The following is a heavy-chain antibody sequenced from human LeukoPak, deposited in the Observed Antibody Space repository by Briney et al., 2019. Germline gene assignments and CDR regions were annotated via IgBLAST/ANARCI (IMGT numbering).Heavy chain of an antibody. CDR1: GFTFSGSA. CDR2: IRSKANSYAT. D-gene: IGHD3-16*02. CDR3: TRLRLGELSLQPDDY. J-gene: IGHJ4*02. V-gene: IGHV3-73*01. Sequence: GGSLRLSCAASGFTFSGSAMHWVRQASGKGLEWVGRIRSKANSYATAYAASVKGRFTISRDDSKNTAYLQMNSLKTEDTAVYYCTRLRLGELSLQPDDYWGQGTLVTVSS.